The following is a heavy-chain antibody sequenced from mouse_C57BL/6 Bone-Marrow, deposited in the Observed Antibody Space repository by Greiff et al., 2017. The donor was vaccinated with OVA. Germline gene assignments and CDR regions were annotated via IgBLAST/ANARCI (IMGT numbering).Heavy chain of an antibody. J-gene: IGHJ1*03. CDR1: GYSITSDY. D-gene: IGHD1-1*01. CDR2: ISYSGST. Sequence: DVKLQESGPGLAKPSQTLSLTCSVTGYSITSDYWNWIRKFPGNKLEYMGYISYSGSTYYNPSPKSRISITRDTSKNQYYMQLNSVTTEDTATYYCARSRDYYGSSHWDFDVWGTGTTVTVSS. V-gene: IGHV3-8*01. CDR3: ARSRDYYGSSHWDFDV.